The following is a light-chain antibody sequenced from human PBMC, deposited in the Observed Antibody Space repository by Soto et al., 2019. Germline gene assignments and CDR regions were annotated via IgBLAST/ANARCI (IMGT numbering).Light chain of an antibody. CDR2: LGS. J-gene: IGKJ1*01. CDR3: MQPLQSWT. V-gene: IGKV2-28*01. Sequence: DMVMTQSALSLPVTPGEPSSISCRASQSLLQSNGYNYLDWYLQKPGQSPQLLIYLGSNRASGVPDRFSGSGSGTDFTLKISRVEAEDVGVYYCMQPLQSWTFGQGTKVDI. CDR1: QSLLQSNGYNY.